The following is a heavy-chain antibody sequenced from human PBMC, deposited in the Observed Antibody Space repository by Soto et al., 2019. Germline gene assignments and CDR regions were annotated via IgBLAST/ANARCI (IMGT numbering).Heavy chain of an antibody. CDR1: GFTFSSYE. J-gene: IGHJ3*02. D-gene: IGHD6-13*01. Sequence: GGSLRLSCAAYGFTFSSYEMNWVRQAPGKGLEWVSYISSSGSTIYYADSVKGRFTISRDNAKNSLYLQMNSLRAEDTTVYYCARDVSAAGQNDAFDIWGQGTMVTVSS. CDR2: ISSSGSTI. V-gene: IGHV3-48*03. CDR3: ARDVSAAGQNDAFDI.